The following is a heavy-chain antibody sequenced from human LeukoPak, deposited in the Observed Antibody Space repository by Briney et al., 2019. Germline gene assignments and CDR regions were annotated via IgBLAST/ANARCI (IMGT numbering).Heavy chain of an antibody. Sequence: ASVKVSCKASGGTFSSYAISWLRQAPGQGLEWKGGIIPIFGTANYAQKFQGRVTITTDESTSTAYMELSSLRSEDTAVYYCAREGDLPTAAAGTFDYWGQGTLVTVSS. CDR2: IIPIFGTA. J-gene: IGHJ4*02. D-gene: IGHD6-13*01. CDR3: AREGDLPTAAAGTFDY. V-gene: IGHV1-69*05. CDR1: GGTFSSYA.